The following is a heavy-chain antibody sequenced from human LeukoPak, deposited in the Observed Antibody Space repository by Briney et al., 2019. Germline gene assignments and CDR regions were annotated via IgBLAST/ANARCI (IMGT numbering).Heavy chain of an antibody. CDR2: ISSSSSYI. V-gene: IGHV3-21*01. D-gene: IGHD3-22*01. CDR3: ARDQSSSGYFYYFDY. Sequence: GGSLRLSCAASGFTFSSYSMNWVRQAPGKGLEWVSSISSSSSYIYYADSVKGRFTISRDNAKNSLYLQMNSLRAEDTAVYYCARDQSSSGYFYYFDYWGQGTLVTVSS. CDR1: GFTFSSYS. J-gene: IGHJ4*02.